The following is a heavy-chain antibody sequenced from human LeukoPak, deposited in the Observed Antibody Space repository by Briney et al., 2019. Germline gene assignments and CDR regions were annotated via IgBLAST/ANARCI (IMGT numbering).Heavy chain of an antibody. D-gene: IGHD3-22*01. Sequence: SETLSLTCAVYGGSFSGYYWSWIRQPPGKGLEWIGEINHSGSTNYNPSLKSRVTISVDTSKNQFSLKLSSVTAADTAVYYCARHLSNYYDSSGYARAYNWFDPWGQGTRVIVSS. V-gene: IGHV4-34*01. J-gene: IGHJ5*02. CDR3: ARHLSNYYDSSGYARAYNWFDP. CDR2: INHSGST. CDR1: GGSFSGYY.